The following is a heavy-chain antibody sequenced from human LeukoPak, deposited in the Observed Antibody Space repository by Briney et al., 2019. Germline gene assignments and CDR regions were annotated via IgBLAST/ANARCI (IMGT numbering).Heavy chain of an antibody. D-gene: IGHD1-26*01. V-gene: IGHV4-38-2*01. Sequence: PSETLSLTCGVSGYSISSGYYWGWIRQPPGKGLEWIGNIYYSGYTYYNPSLKSRVTISVDTSKNQFSLKLSSVTAADTAVYYCARNSEWELLGRWFDPWGQGTLVTVSS. CDR1: GYSISSGYY. CDR3: ARNSEWELLGRWFDP. CDR2: IYYSGYT. J-gene: IGHJ5*02.